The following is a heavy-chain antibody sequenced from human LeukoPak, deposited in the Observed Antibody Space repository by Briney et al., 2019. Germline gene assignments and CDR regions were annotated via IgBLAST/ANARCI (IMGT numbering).Heavy chain of an antibody. Sequence: GGSLRLSCAASGFTFSSYAMSWVRQAPGKGREWVSDISGSGGSTYYADSVKGRFTISRDNSKNTLYLQMNSLRAEDTAVYYCAKEGGYCSSTSCYIPAFDYWGQGTLVTVSS. J-gene: IGHJ4*02. V-gene: IGHV3-23*01. D-gene: IGHD2-2*02. CDR3: AKEGGYCSSTSCYIPAFDY. CDR1: GFTFSSYA. CDR2: ISGSGGST.